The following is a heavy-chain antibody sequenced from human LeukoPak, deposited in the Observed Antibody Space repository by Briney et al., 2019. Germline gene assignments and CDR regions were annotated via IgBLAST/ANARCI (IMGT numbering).Heavy chain of an antibody. Sequence: PSETLSLTCTVSGGSISSGVYYWSWIRQPPGKGLEWIGEINHSGSTNYNPSLKSRVTISVDTSKNQFSLKLSSVTAADTAVYYCARHGRADIAAAAFIYFGYWGQGTLVTVSS. CDR1: GGSISSGVYY. CDR3: ARHGRADIAAAAFIYFGY. V-gene: IGHV4-39*01. CDR2: INHSGST. J-gene: IGHJ4*02. D-gene: IGHD6-13*01.